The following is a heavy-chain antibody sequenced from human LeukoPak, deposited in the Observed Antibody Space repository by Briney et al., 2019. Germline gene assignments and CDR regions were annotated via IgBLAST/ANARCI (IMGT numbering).Heavy chain of an antibody. J-gene: IGHJ3*02. CDR1: GGSISSHY. V-gene: IGHV4-59*11. CDR2: IYYSGST. D-gene: IGHD1-26*01. CDR3: ARRLWELLDAFDI. Sequence: SETLSLTCTVSGGSISSHYWSWIRQPPGKGLEWIGYIYYSGSTNHNPSLKSRVTISVDTSKNQFSLKLSSVTAADTAVYYCARRLWELLDAFDIWGQGTMVTVSS.